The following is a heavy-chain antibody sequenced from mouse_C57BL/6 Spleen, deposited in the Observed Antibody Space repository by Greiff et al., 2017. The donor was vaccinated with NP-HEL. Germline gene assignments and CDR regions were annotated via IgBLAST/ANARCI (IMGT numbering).Heavy chain of an antibody. D-gene: IGHD4-1*01. V-gene: IGHV5-9*01. CDR3: ARHDWDDYFDY. Sequence: DVKLVESGGGLVKPGGSLKLSCAASGFTFSSYTMSWVRQTPEKRLEWVATISGGGGNTYYPDSVKGRFTISRDNAKNTLYLQMSSLRSEDTALYYCARHDWDDYFDYWGQGTTLTVSS. CDR2: ISGGGGNT. CDR1: GFTFSSYT. J-gene: IGHJ2*01.